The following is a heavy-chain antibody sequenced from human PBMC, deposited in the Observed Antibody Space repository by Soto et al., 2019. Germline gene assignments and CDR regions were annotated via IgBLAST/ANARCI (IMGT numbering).Heavy chain of an antibody. CDR1: VFSDG. CDR3: ARRGPQYMDV. J-gene: IGHJ6*04. CDR2: INVHNGRT. V-gene: IGHV1-18*01. D-gene: IGHD3-10*01. Sequence: ASVKVSCTGYVFSDGISWVRQAPGQGLEWMGWINVHNGRTDYAQKFQDRVAMTTDTSTNTGYMELRSLRSDDTAVYYCARRGPQYMDVWGKGTTVTV.